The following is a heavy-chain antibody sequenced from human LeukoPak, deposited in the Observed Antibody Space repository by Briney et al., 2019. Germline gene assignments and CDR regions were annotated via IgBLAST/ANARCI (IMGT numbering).Heavy chain of an antibody. D-gene: IGHD6-13*01. CDR1: GFTFDDYA. J-gene: IGHJ4*02. CDR2: ISWSSSSI. Sequence: GGSLRLSRAASGFTFDDYAMNWVRQAPGKGLEWVSGISWSSSSIGYADSVKGRFTISRDNAKSSLYLQMNSLRAEDMALYYCAKAGGRSSSWYGLDYWGQGTLVTVSS. V-gene: IGHV3-9*03. CDR3: AKAGGRSSSWYGLDY.